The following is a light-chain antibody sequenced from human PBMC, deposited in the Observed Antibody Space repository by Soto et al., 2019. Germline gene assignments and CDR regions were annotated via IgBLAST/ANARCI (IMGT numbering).Light chain of an antibody. CDR3: QHYGGSPQT. J-gene: IGKJ1*01. V-gene: IGKV3-20*01. Sequence: EIVLTQSPATLSLSPGERATLSCRASQSVGSSYLAWYQQKPGQAPRLLIYGTSVRATGIPDRFSGTGSGTDFTLTISRLEPEDVAVYYCQHYGGSPQTFGQGTKVDIK. CDR2: GTS. CDR1: QSVGSSY.